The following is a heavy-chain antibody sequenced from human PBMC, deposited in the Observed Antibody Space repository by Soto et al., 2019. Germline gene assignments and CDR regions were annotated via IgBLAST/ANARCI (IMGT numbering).Heavy chain of an antibody. CDR2: IYPGDSDT. CDR3: ARVGSGSINWFDP. D-gene: IGHD3-22*01. Sequence: GASQQISGKGSGDRVTSYWSGWVRQMPGKGLEWMGIIYPGDSDTRYSPSFQGQVTISADKSISTAYLQWSSLKASDTAMYYCARVGSGSINWFDPWGQGTLVTVSS. CDR1: GDRVTSYW. V-gene: IGHV5-51*01. J-gene: IGHJ5*02.